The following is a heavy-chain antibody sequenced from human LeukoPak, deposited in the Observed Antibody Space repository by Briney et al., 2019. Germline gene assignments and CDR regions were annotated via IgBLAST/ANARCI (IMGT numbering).Heavy chain of an antibody. CDR1: GGSISSGGYS. CDR2: IYHSGST. Sequence: PSETLSLTCAVSGGSISSGGYSWSWIRQPPGKGLGWIGYIYHSGSTYYNPSLKSRVTISVDRSKNQFSLKLGSVTAADTAVYYCARSMDYWGQGTLVTVSS. J-gene: IGHJ4*02. CDR3: ARSMDY. V-gene: IGHV4-30-2*01.